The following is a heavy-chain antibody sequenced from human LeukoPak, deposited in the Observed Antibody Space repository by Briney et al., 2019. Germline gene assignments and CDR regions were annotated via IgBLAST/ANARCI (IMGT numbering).Heavy chain of an antibody. V-gene: IGHV3-21*01. CDR3: ARDSSGWSNWFDP. Sequence: GGSLRLSCAASGFTFRSYSMNWVRQAPGKGLEWVSSISTCSKYIFYADSVKGRFTISRDNAKNSLYLQMNSLRAEDTAVYYCARDSSGWSNWFDPWGQGTLVTVPS. D-gene: IGHD6-19*01. CDR2: ISTCSKYI. CDR1: GFTFRSYS. J-gene: IGHJ5*02.